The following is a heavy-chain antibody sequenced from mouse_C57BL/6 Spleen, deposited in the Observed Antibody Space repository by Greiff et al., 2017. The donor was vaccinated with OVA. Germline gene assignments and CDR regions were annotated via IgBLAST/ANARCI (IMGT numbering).Heavy chain of an antibody. CDR1: GYSITSGYY. Sequence: EVKLMESGPGLVKPSQSLSLTCSVTGYSITSGYYWNWIRQFPGNKLEWMGYISYDGSNNYNPSLKNRISITRDTSKNQFFLKLNSVTTEDTATYYCARGDYDDGGFFDYWGQGTTLTVSS. D-gene: IGHD2-4*01. CDR2: ISYDGSN. J-gene: IGHJ2*01. CDR3: ARGDYDDGGFFDY. V-gene: IGHV3-6*01.